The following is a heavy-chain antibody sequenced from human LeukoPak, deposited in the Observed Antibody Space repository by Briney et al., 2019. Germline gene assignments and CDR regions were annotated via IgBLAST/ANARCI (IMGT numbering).Heavy chain of an antibody. J-gene: IGHJ4*02. CDR3: ATGRYYDNVWGSYRPSFDF. CDR2: IDYSGST. D-gene: IGHD3-16*02. V-gene: IGHV4-59*08. CDR1: GGFINGYY. Sequence: PSETLSLTCTVSGGFINGYYWSWIRQPPGKGLEWIGYIDYSGSTNYNPSLKSRVTISIDTSKSQFSLKLSSVTAADTAVYYCATGRYYDNVWGSYRPSFDFWGQGTLATVSS.